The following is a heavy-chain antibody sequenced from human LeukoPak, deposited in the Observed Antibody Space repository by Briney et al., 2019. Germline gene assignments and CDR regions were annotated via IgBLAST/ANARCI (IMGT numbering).Heavy chain of an antibody. Sequence: SETLSLTCTVSGGSITISSYYWGWIRQPPGKGLEWIGSIYYSGSTYYNPSLKSRVTIPVDTSKNQFSLKLSSVTAADTAIYYCARHDMGVAVAGSFDCWGQGTVVTVSS. J-gene: IGHJ4*02. V-gene: IGHV4-39*01. CDR3: ARHDMGVAVAGSFDC. CDR1: GGSITISSYY. CDR2: IYYSGST. D-gene: IGHD6-19*01.